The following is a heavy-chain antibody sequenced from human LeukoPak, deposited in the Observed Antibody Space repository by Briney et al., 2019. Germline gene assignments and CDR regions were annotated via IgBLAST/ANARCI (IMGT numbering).Heavy chain of an antibody. J-gene: IGHJ5*02. CDR2: INTVGSNT. V-gene: IGHV3-74*01. Sequence: GGSLRLSCQDSGFTFSHYWMHWVRQAPGKGLVWVSRINTVGSNTGYADSVKGRFTISRDNAKNTLYLQMNSLRAEDTAVYYCARDFKEADPWGQGTLVTVSS. CDR1: GFTFSHYW. CDR3: ARDFKEADP.